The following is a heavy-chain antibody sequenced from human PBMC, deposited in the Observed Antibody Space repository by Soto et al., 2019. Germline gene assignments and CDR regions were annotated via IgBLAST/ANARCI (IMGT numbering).Heavy chain of an antibody. CDR1: GASIRSTY. J-gene: IGHJ4*02. CDR3: ARQSSGNPFDY. CDR2: IYYSGTT. D-gene: IGHD2-15*01. V-gene: IGHV4-59*08. Sequence: SETLSLTCTVSGASIRSTYWSWIRQSPGKGLEWIGYIYYSGTTNYNPSLKNRVTISVDTSKNQFSLKLSSVTAADTAVYFCARQSSGNPFDYWGQGTLVTVSS.